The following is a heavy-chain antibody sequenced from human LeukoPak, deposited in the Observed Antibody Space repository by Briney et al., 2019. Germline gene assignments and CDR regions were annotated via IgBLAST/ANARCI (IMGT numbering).Heavy chain of an antibody. J-gene: IGHJ4*02. CDR1: GFTFSSYE. CDR2: ISSGGNYR. D-gene: IGHD5-24*01. Sequence: GGSLRLSCAASGFTFSSYEINWVRQAPGKGLEWVSYISSGGNYRYYADSVKGRFTISRDNARNSLYLQMNSLRAEDTAVYYCARGRNAYTFDNWGQGTLVTVSS. CDR3: ARGRNAYTFDN. V-gene: IGHV3-48*03.